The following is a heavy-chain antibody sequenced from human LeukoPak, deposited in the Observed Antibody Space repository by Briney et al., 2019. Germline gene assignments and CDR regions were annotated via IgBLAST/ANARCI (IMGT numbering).Heavy chain of an antibody. CDR2: IYYSGST. Sequence: SETLSLTCTVSGGFISSSSYYWGWIRQPPGKGLEWIGSIYYSGSTYYNPSLKSPVTISVDTSKNQFSLKLSSVTAAATAVYYCARHRILGYYFDYWGQGTLVTVSS. J-gene: IGHJ4*02. CDR1: GGFISSSSYY. V-gene: IGHV4-39*01. D-gene: IGHD2-15*01. CDR3: ARHRILGYYFDY.